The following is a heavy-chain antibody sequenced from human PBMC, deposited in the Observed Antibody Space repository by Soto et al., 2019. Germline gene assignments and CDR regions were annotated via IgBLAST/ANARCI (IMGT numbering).Heavy chain of an antibody. J-gene: IGHJ6*02. Sequence: ASVKVSCKASGYTFTSYGISWVRQAPGQGLEWMGWISAYNGNTNYAQKFQGRVTITADESTSTAYMELSSLRSEDTAVYYCARARLTMIVVASYYYYGMDVWGQGTTVTVSS. CDR2: ISAYNGNT. CDR1: GYTFTSYG. D-gene: IGHD3-22*01. V-gene: IGHV1-18*01. CDR3: ARARLTMIVVASYYYYGMDV.